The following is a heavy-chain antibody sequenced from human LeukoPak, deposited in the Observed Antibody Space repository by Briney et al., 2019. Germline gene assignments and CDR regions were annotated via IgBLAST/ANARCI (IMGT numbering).Heavy chain of an antibody. CDR2: IYYSGST. CDR1: GGSISRSSYY. D-gene: IGHD3-22*01. V-gene: IGHV4-39*01. J-gene: IGHJ4*02. Sequence: SETLSLTCTVSGGSISRSSYYWGWIRQPPGKGLEWIGTIYYSGSTYYSPSLKSRVTISVDTSKNQFSLKLSSVTAADTAVYYCAVYYYDSSRVDWGQGTLVTVSS. CDR3: AVYYYDSSRVD.